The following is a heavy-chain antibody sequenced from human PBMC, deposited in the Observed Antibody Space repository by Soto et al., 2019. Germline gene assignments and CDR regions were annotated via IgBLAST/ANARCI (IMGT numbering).Heavy chain of an antibody. CDR1: GGTFSSYA. V-gene: IGHV1-69*13. D-gene: IGHD1-20*01. Sequence: GSSVKVSCKASGGTFSSYAISWVRQAPGQGLEWMGGIIPIFGTANYAQKFQGRVTITADESTSTAYMELSSLRSEDTAVYYCAREVYYRGSRLLGIDYWGQGTLVTVSS. CDR2: IIPIFGTA. CDR3: AREVYYRGSRLLGIDY. J-gene: IGHJ4*02.